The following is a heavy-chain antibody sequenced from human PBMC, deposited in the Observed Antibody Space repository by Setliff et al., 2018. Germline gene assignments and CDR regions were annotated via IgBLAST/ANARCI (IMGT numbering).Heavy chain of an antibody. V-gene: IGHV1-18*01. D-gene: IGHD3-10*01. CDR2: ISVYSGNT. J-gene: IGHJ4*02. CDR1: GYTFSSYA. CDR3: ARRPRAVYGSGRRNWFLDY. Sequence: ASVKVSCKASGYTFSSYAISWVRQAPGQGLERLGWISVYSGNTDYAQNFQGRVTMTADTSTSTAYMELRSLTSDDTAVYYCARRPRAVYGSGRRNWFLDYWGQGTLVTVSS.